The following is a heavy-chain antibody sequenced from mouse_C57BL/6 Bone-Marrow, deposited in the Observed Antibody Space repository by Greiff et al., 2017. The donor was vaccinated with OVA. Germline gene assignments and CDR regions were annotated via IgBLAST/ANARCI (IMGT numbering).Heavy chain of an antibody. V-gene: IGHV1-64*01. J-gene: IGHJ1*03. CDR3: ASYYGSSRYWYFDV. D-gene: IGHD1-1*01. CDR2: IHPNSGST. CDR1: GYTFTSYW. Sequence: QVQLQQPGAELVKPGASVKLSCKASGYTFTSYWMHWVKQRPGQGLEWIGMIHPNSGSTNYNEKLKSKATLTVDKSSSTAYMQLSSLTSEDSAVYYCASYYGSSRYWYFDVWGTGTTVTVSS.